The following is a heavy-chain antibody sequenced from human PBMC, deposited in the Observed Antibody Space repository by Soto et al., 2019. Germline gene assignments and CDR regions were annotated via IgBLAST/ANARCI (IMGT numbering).Heavy chain of an antibody. V-gene: IGHV4-34*01. J-gene: IGHJ6*03. D-gene: IGHD3-9*01. CDR2: INHSGST. CDR3: ARAGRYDILTGYYTRHYYYYMDV. Sequence: SETLSLTCAVYGGSFSGYYWSWIRQPPGKGLEWIGEINHSGSTNYNPSLKSRVTISVDTSKNQFSLKLSSVTAADTAVYYCARAGRYDILTGYYTRHYYYYMDVWGKGTTVTAP. CDR1: GGSFSGYY.